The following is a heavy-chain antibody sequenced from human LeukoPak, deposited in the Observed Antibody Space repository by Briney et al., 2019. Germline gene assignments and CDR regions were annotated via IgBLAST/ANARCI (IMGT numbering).Heavy chain of an antibody. D-gene: IGHD3-3*01. CDR1: GYIFTGYY. Sequence: ASVKVSCKASGYIFTGYYMHWVRQAPGQGLEWMGWINPNSGDTNYAQKFQGRVTMIRDTSISTAYMELSRLRSDDTAVYYCARVSRLDFQLRHAFNIWGQGTLVTVSS. J-gene: IGHJ3*02. V-gene: IGHV1-2*02. CDR2: INPNSGDT. CDR3: ARVSRLDFQLRHAFNI.